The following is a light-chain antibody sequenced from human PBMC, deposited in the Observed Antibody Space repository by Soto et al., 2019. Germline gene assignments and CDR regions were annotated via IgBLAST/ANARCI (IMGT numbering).Light chain of an antibody. J-gene: IGKJ1*01. CDR2: GAS. V-gene: IGKV3-20*01. CDR1: QSVSSSN. Sequence: DIVLTQSPDTLSLSPGERATLSCRASQSVSSSNFAWYQQKPAQAPRLLIYGASRRAPGIPERFSGSGSGTDFTLTISRLEPEDFAVYYCQQYLTSPTTFGQGTKVEI. CDR3: QQYLTSPTT.